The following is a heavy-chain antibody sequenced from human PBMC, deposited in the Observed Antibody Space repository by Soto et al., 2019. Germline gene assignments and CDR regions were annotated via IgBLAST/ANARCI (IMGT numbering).Heavy chain of an antibody. CDR1: GFTFSSYA. CDR2: ISGRGST. D-gene: IGHD3-16*02. Sequence: EVQVLQYGGGLVQPGESLRLYCEASGFTFSSYAMSWVRQAPGKGLEWVSGISGRGSTNYADSVKGRFAISRDNSKNILYLQMNSLRAEDTAVYYCAKEKDYAYVWGNYRYTSGYWGQGTLVTVSS. V-gene: IGHV3-23*01. CDR3: AKEKDYAYVWGNYRYTSGY. J-gene: IGHJ4*02.